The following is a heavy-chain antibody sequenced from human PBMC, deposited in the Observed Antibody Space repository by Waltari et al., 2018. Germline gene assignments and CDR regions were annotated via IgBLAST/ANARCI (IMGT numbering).Heavy chain of an antibody. Sequence: QVQLQESGPGLVKPSETRSLTCTVSGGSISTYYWSWIRQPPGKGLEWIGYIHYSGSTSYNPSLKSRVTISVDTSKNQLSLKVSSVTAADTAVYYCAREYSSFDYWGQGTLVTVSS. CDR1: GGSISTYY. J-gene: IGHJ4*02. CDR2: IHYSGST. CDR3: AREYSSFDY. V-gene: IGHV4-59*01. D-gene: IGHD6-13*01.